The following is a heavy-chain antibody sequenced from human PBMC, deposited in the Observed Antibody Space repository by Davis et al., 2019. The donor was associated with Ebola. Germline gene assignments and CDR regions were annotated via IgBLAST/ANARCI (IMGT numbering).Heavy chain of an antibody. Sequence: PGGSLRLSCAVYTGSFSESFSGYYSSWIRQTPGKGLEWIGETLHSGTTNYNPSLKGRVTISVHTSKNQFSLTLTSATAAETSVYYCARRGGGSFPYYFDYWGQGTPVTVSS. J-gene: IGHJ4*02. CDR3: ARRGGGSFPYYFDY. CDR1: TGSFSESFSGYY. CDR2: TLHSGTT. D-gene: IGHD2-15*01. V-gene: IGHV4-34*12.